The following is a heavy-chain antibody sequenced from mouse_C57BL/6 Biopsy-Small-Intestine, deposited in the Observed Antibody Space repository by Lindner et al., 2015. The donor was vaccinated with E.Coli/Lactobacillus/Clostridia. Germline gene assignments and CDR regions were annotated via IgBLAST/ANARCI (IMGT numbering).Heavy chain of an antibody. CDR2: IAPGDGET. D-gene: IGHD2-12*01. CDR3: SRNDNYAAWFAY. CDR1: GFNIKDYY. Sequence: EVQLQESGAELVKPGASVKLSCTASGFNIKDYYMHWVKQMTEQGLEWIGRIAPGDGETIYDPKFQGKATITADTSSNTAYLQLSSLTSEDTAVYYCSRNDNYAAWFAYWGQGTLVTVSA. V-gene: IGHV14-2*01. J-gene: IGHJ3*01.